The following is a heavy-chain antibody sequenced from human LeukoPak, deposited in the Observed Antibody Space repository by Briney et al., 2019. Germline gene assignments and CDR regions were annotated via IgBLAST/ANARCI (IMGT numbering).Heavy chain of an antibody. CDR1: EFIFRSYA. J-gene: IGHJ4*02. CDR3: AKTDSSDYSYYFDY. V-gene: IGHV3-23*01. Sequence: GGSLRLSCAGAEFIFRSYAMSWVRQAPGKGLEWVSVISDGSGSTTYYADSVKGRFTISRDNSKNTLYLQMSSLRAEDTAVYYRAKTDSSDYSYYFDYWGQGTLVSVSS. D-gene: IGHD3-22*01. CDR2: ISDGSGSTT.